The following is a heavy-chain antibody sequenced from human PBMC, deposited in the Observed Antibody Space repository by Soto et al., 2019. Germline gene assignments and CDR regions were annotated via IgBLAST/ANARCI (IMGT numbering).Heavy chain of an antibody. CDR3: ARKVLGSTSRPDYWYFDL. CDR2: ISGGGDRT. D-gene: IGHD3-16*01. Sequence: EVPLLESGGGLVQPGGSLRLSCVGSGFTFISYAMNWVRQAPGKGLEWVSGISGGGDRTFDADSVKGRFTISRDNSKNTVNLQMNSLRADDTAVYYCARKVLGSTSRPDYWYFDLWGRGTLVTVSS. J-gene: IGHJ2*01. CDR1: GFTFISYA. V-gene: IGHV3-23*01.